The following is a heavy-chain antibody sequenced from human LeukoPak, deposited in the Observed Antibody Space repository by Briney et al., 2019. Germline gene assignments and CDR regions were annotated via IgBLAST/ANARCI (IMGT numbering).Heavy chain of an antibody. CDR3: ASDTNNYYGSGSFDY. Sequence: TGKYLNISCNGSGYNLASYWIASVRHMPGKRLEWKEIIYPGYSDTSSSLSFQGQVTISADKSISAAYLQWSSLKASDAAMYYCASDTNNYYGSGSFDYWGQGTLVTVSS. CDR1: GYNLASYW. CDR2: IYPGYSDT. D-gene: IGHD3-10*01. J-gene: IGHJ4*02. V-gene: IGHV5-51*01.